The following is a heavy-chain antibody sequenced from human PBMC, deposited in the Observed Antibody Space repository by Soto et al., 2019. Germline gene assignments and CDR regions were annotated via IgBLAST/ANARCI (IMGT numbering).Heavy chain of an antibody. V-gene: IGHV4-59*01. J-gene: IGHJ6*02. CDR1: GGSISSYY. CDR2: IYYSGST. D-gene: IGHD3-22*01. CDR3: ARDFVRTSPSSGYSGRGVYYYGMDV. Sequence: SETLSLTCTVSGGSISSYYWSWIRQPPGKGLEWIGYIYYSGSTNYNPSLKSRVTISVDTSKNQFSLKLSSVTAADTAVYYCARDFVRTSPSSGYSGRGVYYYGMDVWGQGTTVTVSS.